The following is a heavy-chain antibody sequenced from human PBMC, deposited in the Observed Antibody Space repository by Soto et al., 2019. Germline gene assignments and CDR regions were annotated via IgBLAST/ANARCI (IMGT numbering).Heavy chain of an antibody. CDR3: ARGPLWHGYCSSTSCQTRGLVGTTTTG. Sequence: SETLSLTCAVYGGSFSGYYWSWIRQPPGKGLEWIGEINHSGSTNYNPSLKSRVTISVDTSKNQFSLKLSSVTAADTAVYYCARGPLWHGYCSSTSCQTRGLVGTTTTGWGQGTLVTVSS. V-gene: IGHV4-34*01. J-gene: IGHJ4*02. CDR2: INHSGST. CDR1: GGSFSGYY. D-gene: IGHD2-2*01.